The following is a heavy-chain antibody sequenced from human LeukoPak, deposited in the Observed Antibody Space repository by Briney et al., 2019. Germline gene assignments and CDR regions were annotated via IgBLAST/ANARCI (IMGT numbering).Heavy chain of an antibody. CDR2: MNSDGSIT. D-gene: IGHD1-26*01. J-gene: IGHJ4*02. Sequence: PGGSLRLSCAASGFTFSSSWMHWVRQSPGKGLEWLSRMNSDGSITRYADSVKGRFTISRDNAKNTLYLQMDSLRVEDTGLYYCAVSPGATLDHWGQGTLVSVSS. CDR1: GFTFSSSW. CDR3: AVSPGATLDH. V-gene: IGHV3-74*01.